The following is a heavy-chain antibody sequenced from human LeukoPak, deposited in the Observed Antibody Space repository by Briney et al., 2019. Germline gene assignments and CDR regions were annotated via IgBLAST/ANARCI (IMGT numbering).Heavy chain of an antibody. D-gene: IGHD6-13*01. CDR1: GGTFSSYA. V-gene: IGHV1-69*04. J-gene: IGHJ6*02. CDR3: ARDYSSSWYYYHYYGMDV. CDR2: IIPILGIA. Sequence: ASVKVSCKASGGTFSSYAISWVRQAPGQGLEWMGRIIPILGIANYAQKFQGRVTITADKSTSTAYMELRSLRSDDTAVYYCARDYSSSWYYYHYYGMDVWGQGTTVTVSS.